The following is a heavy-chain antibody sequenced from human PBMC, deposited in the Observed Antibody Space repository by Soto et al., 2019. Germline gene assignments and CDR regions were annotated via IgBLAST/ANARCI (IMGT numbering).Heavy chain of an antibody. CDR1: GGSVSSGGYS. V-gene: IGHV4-30-2*01. D-gene: IGHD1-20*01. CDR3: ASITDALDI. CDR2: VYHSGSA. J-gene: IGHJ3*02. Sequence: TLSLTCAVSGGSVSSGGYSWSWIRQPPGKGLEWIGFVYHSGSAYYNPSLRSRVTISVDRSKNQFSLRLSSVTAADTAVYYCASITDALDIWGHGSMVTVSS.